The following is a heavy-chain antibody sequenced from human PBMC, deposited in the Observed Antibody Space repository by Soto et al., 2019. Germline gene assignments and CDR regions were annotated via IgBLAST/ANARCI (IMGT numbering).Heavy chain of an antibody. CDR1: GDSVSSNSAA. CDR3: ARAGRPHCSGGSCYSV. CDR2: TYYRSKWYN. D-gene: IGHD2-15*01. V-gene: IGHV6-1*01. Sequence: SQTLSLTCAISGDSVSSNSAAWNWIRQSPSRGLEWLGRTYYRSKWYNDYAVSVKSRITINPDTSKNQFSLQLNSVTPEDTAVYYCARAGRPHCSGGSCYSVWGQGTLVTVPQ. J-gene: IGHJ4*02.